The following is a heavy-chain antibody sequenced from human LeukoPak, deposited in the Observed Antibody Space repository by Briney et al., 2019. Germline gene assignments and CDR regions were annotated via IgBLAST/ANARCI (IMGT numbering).Heavy chain of an antibody. CDR3: AKDPDNYYGSGSYYSALDY. V-gene: IGHV3-30*02. D-gene: IGHD3-10*01. J-gene: IGHJ4*02. Sequence: GGSLRLSCAASGFTFSSYGMHWVRQAPGKGLEWVAFIRYDGSNKYYADSVKGRFTISRDNSKNTLYLQMNSLRAEDTAVYYCAKDPDNYYGSGSYYSALDYWGQGTLVTVSS. CDR1: GFTFSSYG. CDR2: IRYDGSNK.